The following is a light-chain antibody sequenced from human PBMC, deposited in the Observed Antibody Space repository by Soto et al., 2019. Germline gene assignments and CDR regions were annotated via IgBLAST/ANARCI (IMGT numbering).Light chain of an antibody. CDR2: GAS. Sequence: ETVLTQSPGTLSLSPGERAALSCRASQSVSSSYLAWYQQKPGQAPRLLISGASTGATGIPARFSGSGSGTEFTLTISSLQSEDCAIYYCQQYHTWPITFGGGTKVDIK. J-gene: IGKJ4*01. V-gene: IGKV3-15*01. CDR1: QSVSSSY. CDR3: QQYHTWPIT.